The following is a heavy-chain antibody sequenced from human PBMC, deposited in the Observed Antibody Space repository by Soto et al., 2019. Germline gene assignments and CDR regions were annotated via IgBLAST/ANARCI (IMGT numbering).Heavy chain of an antibody. V-gene: IGHV6-1*01. D-gene: IGHD6-6*01. CDR2: TYYRSKWYN. CDR1: GDRVSSNSAA. J-gene: IGHJ6*02. Sequence: PSQTLSLPCAVSGDRVSSNSAAWNWIRQSPSRGLEWLGRTYYRSKWYNDYAVSVKSRITINPDTSKNQFSLQLNSVTPEDTAVYYCARDSWAARPTYYYYGMDVWGQGTTVTSP. CDR3: ARDSWAARPTYYYYGMDV.